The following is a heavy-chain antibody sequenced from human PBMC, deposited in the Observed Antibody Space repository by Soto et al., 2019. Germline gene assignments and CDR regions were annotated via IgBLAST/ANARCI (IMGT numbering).Heavy chain of an antibody. V-gene: IGHV3-74*01. CDR1: GFNFSPYW. Sequence: PGESLKISCAASGFNFSPYWMHWVRQVPGKGLEWISHIGGGGSVTIYADSVKGRFTISGDQSKNTLYLQMNNLRAEDTAVYYCARDAQQLANYGMDVWGQGTTVTVSS. D-gene: IGHD6-13*01. CDR3: ARDAQQLANYGMDV. CDR2: IGGGGSVT. J-gene: IGHJ6*02.